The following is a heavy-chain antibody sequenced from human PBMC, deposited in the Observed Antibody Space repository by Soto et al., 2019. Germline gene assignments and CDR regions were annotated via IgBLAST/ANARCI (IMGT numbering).Heavy chain of an antibody. J-gene: IGHJ4*02. V-gene: IGHV1-69*01. D-gene: IGHD1-1*01. CDR1: GVTFNSYT. CDR2: IMAIFDKR. CDR3: ARERASGNHDF. Sequence: SCLTSGVTFNSYTISWVRRAPGQGLEWVGGIMAIFDKRNYAQKFLGRVTVTADESTSTAYLELSGLTIEDTAVYYCARERASGNHDFWGQGTPVTV.